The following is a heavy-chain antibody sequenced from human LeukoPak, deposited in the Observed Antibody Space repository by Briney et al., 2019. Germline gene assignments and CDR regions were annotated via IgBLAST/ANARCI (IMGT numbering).Heavy chain of an antibody. J-gene: IGHJ4*02. CDR2: ISNDRSNK. V-gene: IGHV3-30*18. CDR1: GFMFRNYG. D-gene: IGHD5-12*01. CDR3: ANNRYSGYDFPLDY. Sequence: PGRSLRLSCAGSGFMFRNYGMNWVRQAPGKGLEWVALISNDRSNKYYAEFVKGRFTISRDNSKNTLYLQMNSLRAEDTTLYYCANNRYSGYDFPLDYWGQGTLVTVSS.